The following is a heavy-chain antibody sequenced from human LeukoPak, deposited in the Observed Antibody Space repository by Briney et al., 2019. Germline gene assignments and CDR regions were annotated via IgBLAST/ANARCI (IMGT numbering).Heavy chain of an antibody. Sequence: GGSLRLSCAASGFTFSNYGMHWVRQAPGKGLEWVAVIWYDGSNKYYADSVKGRFTISRDNSKNTLYLQMNSLRAEDTAVYYCARRWDYDFWSGYYSYYYYYGMDVWGQGTTVTVSS. CDR3: ARRWDYDFWSGYYSYYYYYGMDV. J-gene: IGHJ6*02. CDR2: IWYDGSNK. CDR1: GFTFSNYG. D-gene: IGHD3-3*01. V-gene: IGHV3-33*01.